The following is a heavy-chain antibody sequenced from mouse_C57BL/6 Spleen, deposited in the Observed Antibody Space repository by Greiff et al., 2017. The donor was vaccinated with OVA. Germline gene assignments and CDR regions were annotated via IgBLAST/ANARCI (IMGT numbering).Heavy chain of an antibody. Sequence: QVQLQQPGAELVKPGASVKLSCKASGYTFTRYWMYWVKQRPGHGLEWIGMIHPHSGSTNYNEKFKRKATLPVDKSSSTAYMQLSSHTSEDSAVYYCARYYSNDPWYIDVWGTGTTVTVSS. CDR1: GYTFTRYW. V-gene: IGHV1-64*01. CDR3: ARYYSNDPWYIDV. D-gene: IGHD2-12*01. J-gene: IGHJ1*03. CDR2: IHPHSGST.